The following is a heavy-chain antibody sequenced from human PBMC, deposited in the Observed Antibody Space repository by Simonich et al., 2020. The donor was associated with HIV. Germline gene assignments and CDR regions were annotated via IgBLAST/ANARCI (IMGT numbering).Heavy chain of an antibody. D-gene: IGHD3-22*01. CDR2: IRSKAYGGTT. CDR3: TSSDYDSSDYYYRYFQH. Sequence: EVQLVESGGGLVQPGRSLRLSCTASGFTFGDYAMSWFRQAPGKGLEWVGFIRSKAYGGTTEYAASVKGRFTISRDDYKSIAYLQMNSLKTEDTAVYYCTSSDYDSSDYYYRYFQHWGQGTLVTVSS. CDR1: GFTFGDYA. J-gene: IGHJ1*01. V-gene: IGHV3-49*03.